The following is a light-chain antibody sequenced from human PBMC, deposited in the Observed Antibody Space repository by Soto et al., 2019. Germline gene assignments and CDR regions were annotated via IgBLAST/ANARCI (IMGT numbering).Light chain of an antibody. CDR3: QAYDYSLTASV. CDR2: GNR. Sequence: QSVLTQPPSVSGAPGQRVTLSCTGNSSNLGAGYDVHWYQQLPGAAPKLVIFGNRNWPSGVPERFSGSKSGTSASLAITGLQAEDEAHYYCQAYDYSLTASVFGGGTKVTVL. J-gene: IGLJ3*02. V-gene: IGLV1-40*01. CDR1: SSNLGAGYD.